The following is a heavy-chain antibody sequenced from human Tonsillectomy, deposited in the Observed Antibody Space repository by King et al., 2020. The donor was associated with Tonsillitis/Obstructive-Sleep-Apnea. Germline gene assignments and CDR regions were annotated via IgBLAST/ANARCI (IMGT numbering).Heavy chain of an antibody. V-gene: IGHV3-49*04. CDR1: GFTFGDYA. D-gene: IGHD5-18*01. Sequence: VQLVESGGGLVQPGRSLRLSCTASGFTFGDYAMSRVRQAPGKGLEWVGCIRSKAYGGTTEYAASVKGRFTISRDDSKSIAYLQMNSLKTEDTAVYYCTRDPRGYSYGEFDYWGQGTLVTVSS. J-gene: IGHJ4*02. CDR3: TRDPRGYSYGEFDY. CDR2: IRSKAYGGTT.